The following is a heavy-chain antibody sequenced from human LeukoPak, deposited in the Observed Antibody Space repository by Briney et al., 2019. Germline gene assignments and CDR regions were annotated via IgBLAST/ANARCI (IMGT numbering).Heavy chain of an antibody. D-gene: IGHD3-22*01. J-gene: IGHJ4*02. CDR1: GGSISHYY. CDR2: VQSTGHT. Sequence: SETLSLTCTVSGGSISHYYSTWDRHPAGNGLGWIGRVQSTGHTTYNPSLQSRLTMSVDTSKNQSSLKLTSVTAADTAVYYCARDLEYYDSTGYRGDYFDYWGPGTLVTVSS. V-gene: IGHV4-4*07. CDR3: ARDLEYYDSTGYRGDYFDY.